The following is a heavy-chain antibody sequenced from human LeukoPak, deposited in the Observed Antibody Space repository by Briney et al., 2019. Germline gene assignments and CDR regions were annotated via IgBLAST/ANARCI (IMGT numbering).Heavy chain of an antibody. D-gene: IGHD6-6*01. Sequence: SETLSLTCTVSGDSISSCYWSWIRQPPGKGLEWIGYIYTSGGTNYIPSLKGRVTISIDTSKNQFSLKLSSVTAADSAVYYCARLTRLSTSPDRYYLDYWGQGTLVTVSS. CDR2: IYTSGGT. V-gene: IGHV4-4*09. J-gene: IGHJ4*02. CDR3: ARLTRLSTSPDRYYLDY. CDR1: GDSISSCY.